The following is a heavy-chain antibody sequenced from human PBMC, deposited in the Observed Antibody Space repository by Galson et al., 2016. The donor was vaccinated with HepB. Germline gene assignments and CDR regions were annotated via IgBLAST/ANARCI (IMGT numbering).Heavy chain of an antibody. CDR2: VAGSGAPT. D-gene: IGHD4-17*01. Sequence: FLRLSCAASGFTFNIYAMSWVRQAPGKGLEWVAAVAGSGAPTHYADAVRGRFTISRDNSQNTLYLQIHSLRAEDTSVYCCAKGLYGDYSYFDDWGQGTLVTVSS. CDR3: AKGLYGDYSYFDD. J-gene: IGHJ4*02. V-gene: IGHV3-23*01. CDR1: GFTFNIYA.